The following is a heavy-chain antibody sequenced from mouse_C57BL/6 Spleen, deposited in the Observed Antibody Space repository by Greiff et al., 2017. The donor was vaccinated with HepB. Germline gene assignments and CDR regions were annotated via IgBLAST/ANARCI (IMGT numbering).Heavy chain of an antibody. V-gene: IGHV1-64*01. CDR1: GYTFTSYW. CDR2: IHPNSGST. D-gene: IGHD1-1*01. CDR3: ARSVYYGSTY. Sequence: QVQLQQSGAELVKPGASVKLSCKASGYTFTSYWMHWVKQRPGQGLEWIGMIHPNSGSTNYNEKFKSKATLTVDKSSSTAYMQLSSLTSEDSAVYYCARSVYYGSTYWGQGTLVTVSA. J-gene: IGHJ3*01.